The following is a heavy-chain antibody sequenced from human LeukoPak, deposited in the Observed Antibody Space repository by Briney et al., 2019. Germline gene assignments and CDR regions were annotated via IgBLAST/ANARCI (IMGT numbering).Heavy chain of an antibody. CDR3: ARALTDYDILTGYHYYFDY. V-gene: IGHV1-18*01. CDR1: GYTFTCYG. CDR2: ISAYNGNT. Sequence: GASVKVSCKASGYTFTCYGISWVRQAPGQGLEWMGWISAYNGNTNYAQKLQGRVTMTTDTSTSTAYMELRSLRSDDTAVYYCARALTDYDILTGYHYYFDYWGQGTLVTVSS. D-gene: IGHD3-9*01. J-gene: IGHJ4*02.